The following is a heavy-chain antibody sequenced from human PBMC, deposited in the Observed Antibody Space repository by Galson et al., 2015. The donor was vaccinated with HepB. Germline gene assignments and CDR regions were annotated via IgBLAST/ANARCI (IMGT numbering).Heavy chain of an antibody. V-gene: IGHV1-2*02. D-gene: IGHD3-9*01. CDR3: AXSANYDXLSVYPYHNWFDP. J-gene: IGHJ5*02. CDR1: GYSFTGYH. CDR2: XXPXXXGT. Sequence: SVKVSCKASGYSFTGYHMHWLRQAPGQGXXXMGXXXPXXXGTNXXQKXXGRVXMTRGXXITTSYMXLNDLGSDSTAVYYCAXSANYDXLSVYPYHNWFDPWGQGALVSVSS.